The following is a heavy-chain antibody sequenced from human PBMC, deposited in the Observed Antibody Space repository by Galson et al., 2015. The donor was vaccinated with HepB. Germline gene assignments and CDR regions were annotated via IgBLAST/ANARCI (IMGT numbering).Heavy chain of an antibody. J-gene: IGHJ4*02. V-gene: IGHV1-46*01. D-gene: IGHD5-18*01. CDR3: ARVGSGGYDY. CDR1: GYTFTSYF. CDR2: INPSGGST. Sequence: SVKVSCKASGYTFTSYFMHWVRQAPGQGLEWMGIINPSGGSTSYAQKFQGRVTMTRDTSTSTVYMELSSLRSEDTAVYFCARVGSGGYDYWGQGTLVTVSS.